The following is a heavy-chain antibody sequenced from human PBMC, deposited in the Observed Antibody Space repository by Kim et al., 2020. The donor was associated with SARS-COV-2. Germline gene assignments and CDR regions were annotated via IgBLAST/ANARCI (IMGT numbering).Heavy chain of an antibody. J-gene: IGHJ4*02. D-gene: IGHD3-16*02. CDR3: ANNYDYVWGSYRYPIDY. CDR1: GFTFSSYA. V-gene: IGHV3-23*01. Sequence: GGSLRLSCAASGFTFSSYAMSWVRQAPGKGLEWVSAISGSGGSTYYADSVKGRFTISRDNSKNTLYLQMNSLRAEDTAVYYCANNYDYVWGSYRYPIDYWGQGTLVTVSS. CDR2: ISGSGGST.